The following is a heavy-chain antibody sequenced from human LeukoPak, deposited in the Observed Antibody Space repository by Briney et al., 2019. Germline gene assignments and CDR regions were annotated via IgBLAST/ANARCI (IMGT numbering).Heavy chain of an antibody. D-gene: IGHD2-2*01. CDR3: ARDYCSSTSCLFEY. Sequence: GASVKVSCKASGYTFTGYHMHWVRQAPGQGLEWMGRINPNSGDTNYAQKFQGRVAMTRDTSISTAFMELTRLRSDDTAVYYCARDYCSSTSCLFEYRGEGDLVTASS. V-gene: IGHV1-2*06. CDR2: INPNSGDT. J-gene: IGHJ4*02. CDR1: GYTFTGYH.